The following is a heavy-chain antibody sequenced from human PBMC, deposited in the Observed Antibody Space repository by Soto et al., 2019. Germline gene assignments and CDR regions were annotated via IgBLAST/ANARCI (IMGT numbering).Heavy chain of an antibody. D-gene: IGHD3-3*01. CDR1: GFTFSSYA. J-gene: IGHJ4*02. V-gene: IGHV3-23*01. CDR3: AGTLNRITFFGEVTRGTDY. CDR2: ISGSGGST. Sequence: GGSLRLSCAASGFTFSSYAMRWVRQAPGKGLEWVSAISGSGGSTYYADSVKGRYTISRDNSKNTLYLQMNSLRAEDTAVYYCAGTLNRITFFGEVTRGTDYWGQGTLVTVSS.